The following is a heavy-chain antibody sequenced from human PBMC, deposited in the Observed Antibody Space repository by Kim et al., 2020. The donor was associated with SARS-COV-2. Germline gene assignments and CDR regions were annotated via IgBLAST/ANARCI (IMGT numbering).Heavy chain of an antibody. CDR2: ISSSSSYT. Sequence: GGSLRLSCAASGFTFSDYYMSWIRQAPGKGLEWVSYISSSSSYTNYADSVKGRFTISRDNAKNSLYLQMNSLRAEDTAVYYCAREKNRPETSGSYSLPLQHWYFDLWGRGTLVTVSS. CDR1: GFTFSDYY. J-gene: IGHJ2*01. CDR3: AREKNRPETSGSYSLPLQHWYFDL. D-gene: IGHD3-10*01. V-gene: IGHV3-11*05.